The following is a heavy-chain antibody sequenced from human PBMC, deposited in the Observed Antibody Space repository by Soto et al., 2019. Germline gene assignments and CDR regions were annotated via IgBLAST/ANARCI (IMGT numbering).Heavy chain of an antibody. CDR3: AKNRGLQYYFDY. CDR2: LYSDDST. Sequence: PGGSLRLSCAASGFTVSGIYMSWVRQAPGKGLEWVSLLYSDDSTYYADSVKGRFTISRDNSKNMMYLQMNSLRAEDTAVYYCAKNRGLQYYFDYWGQGTLVTVSS. J-gene: IGHJ4*02. V-gene: IGHV3-66*01. CDR1: GFTVSGIY.